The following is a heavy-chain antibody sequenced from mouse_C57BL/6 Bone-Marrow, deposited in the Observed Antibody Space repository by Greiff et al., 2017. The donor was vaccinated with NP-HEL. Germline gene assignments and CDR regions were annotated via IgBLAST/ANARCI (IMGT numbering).Heavy chain of an antibody. CDR1: GYSFTDYD. J-gene: IGHJ2*01. Sequence: VQLQQSGPELVKPGASVKISCKASGYSFTDYDMNWVKQSNGQGLEWIGVINPNYGTTSYNQKFKGKATLTVDKSSSTAYMQLNSLTSEDSAVYYSARSNPLRLLDYWGPGTTLTVSS. D-gene: IGHD3-2*02. V-gene: IGHV1-39*01. CDR2: INPNYGTT. CDR3: ARSNPLRLLDY.